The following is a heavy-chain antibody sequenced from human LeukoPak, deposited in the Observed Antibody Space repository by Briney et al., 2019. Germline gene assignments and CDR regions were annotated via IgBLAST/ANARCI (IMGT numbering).Heavy chain of an antibody. V-gene: IGHV4-39*07. Sequence: PSETLSLTCTVSGGSISSSSYYWGWIRQPPGKGLEWIGSIYYSGSTYYNPSLKSRVTISVDTSKNQFSLKLSSVTAADTAVYYCARVFVVEWVLWFGELAGNNWFDPWGQGTLVTVSS. CDR3: ARVFVVEWVLWFGELAGNNWFDP. CDR1: GGSISSSSYY. J-gene: IGHJ5*02. CDR2: IYYSGST. D-gene: IGHD3-10*01.